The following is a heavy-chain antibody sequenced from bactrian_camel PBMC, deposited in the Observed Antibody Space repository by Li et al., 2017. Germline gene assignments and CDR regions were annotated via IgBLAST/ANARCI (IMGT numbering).Heavy chain of an antibody. CDR1: GYIFNSHC. CDR2: IRTGGGPT. Sequence: HVQLVESGGGLVQPGGSLRLSCAASGYIFNSHCMAWYRQLPGKEREGVAAIRTGGGPTFYSDSVKGRFTVSRDDAKNTVYLEMTSLKPEDTAMYYCAADRSRPASCSLRLDLYDYWGQGTQVTVS. D-gene: IGHD1*01. V-gene: IGHV3S53*01. J-gene: IGHJ4*01. CDR3: AADRSRPASCSLRLDLYDY.